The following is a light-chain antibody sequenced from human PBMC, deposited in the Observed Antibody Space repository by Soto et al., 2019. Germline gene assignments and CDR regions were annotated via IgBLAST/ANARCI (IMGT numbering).Light chain of an antibody. Sequence: QSALTQPASVSGSPGQSITISCTGTSSDVGGYNYVSWYQQHPGKVPKLIIYEVSNRPSGVSNRFSGSKSGNTASLTISGLQAEDEADYYCSSYTGNYIYVFGTGTKVTVL. CDR2: EVS. CDR3: SSYTGNYIYV. J-gene: IGLJ1*01. V-gene: IGLV2-14*01. CDR1: SSDVGGYNY.